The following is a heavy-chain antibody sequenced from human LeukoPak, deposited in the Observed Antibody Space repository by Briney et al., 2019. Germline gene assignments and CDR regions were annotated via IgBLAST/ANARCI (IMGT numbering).Heavy chain of an antibody. CDR2: ISSVGSTI. Sequence: GPLRLPFAASGFTFSSYEMNWVRQAPGKGLELISYISSVGSTIYYPAYVKGRFTISRENANTSLYLQMNSLRAEDTAVSYCARLYSPQGADNRFDPWGQGTLVTVSS. CDR3: ARLYSPQGADNRFDP. D-gene: IGHD2-8*01. V-gene: IGHV3-48*03. J-gene: IGHJ5*02. CDR1: GFTFSSYE.